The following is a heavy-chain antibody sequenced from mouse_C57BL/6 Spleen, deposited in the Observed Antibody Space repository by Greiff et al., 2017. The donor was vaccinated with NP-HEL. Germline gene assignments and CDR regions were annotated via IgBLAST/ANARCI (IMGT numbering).Heavy chain of an antibody. D-gene: IGHD1-1*01. CDR3: ARGGITTVADY. J-gene: IGHJ2*01. CDR1: GYTFTSYW. V-gene: IGHV1-69*01. Sequence: QVQLQQPGAELVMPGASVKLSCKASGYTFTSYWMHWVKQRPGQGLEWIGEIDPSDSYTNYNQKFKGKSTLTVDKSSSTAYMQLSSLTSEDSAVYYCARGGITTVADYWGQGTTLTVSS. CDR2: IDPSDSYT.